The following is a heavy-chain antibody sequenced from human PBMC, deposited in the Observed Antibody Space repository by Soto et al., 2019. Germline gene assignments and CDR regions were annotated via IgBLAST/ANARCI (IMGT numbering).Heavy chain of an antibody. CDR1: GFTFSVYF. D-gene: IGHD2-21*01. J-gene: IGHJ4*02. CDR2: TSTSGAAT. Sequence: GGSLRLSFAASGFTFSVYFMNWVRQTPRKGLEWVSRTSTSGAATYYADSVKGRFTISRDNSESTLYLQMNNLRADDTGIYYCTREAYFDGGTCFVDSWGQGTLVTVSS. CDR3: TREAYFDGGTCFVDS. V-gene: IGHV3-23*01.